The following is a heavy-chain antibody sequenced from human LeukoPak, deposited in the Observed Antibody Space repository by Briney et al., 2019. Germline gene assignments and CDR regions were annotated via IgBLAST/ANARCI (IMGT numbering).Heavy chain of an antibody. J-gene: IGHJ6*03. CDR2: ISSSSSYI. CDR1: GFTFSSYS. D-gene: IGHD6-13*01. Sequence: GGSLRLSCAASGFTFSSYSMNWVRQAPGKGLDWVSCISSSSSYIYYADSGKGRFTISRYNAKNSLYLQTTTLRPEATAVYYCAARYSSSWYVPYYYMDVWGKGTTVTVSS. V-gene: IGHV3-21*01. CDR3: AARYSSSWYVPYYYMDV.